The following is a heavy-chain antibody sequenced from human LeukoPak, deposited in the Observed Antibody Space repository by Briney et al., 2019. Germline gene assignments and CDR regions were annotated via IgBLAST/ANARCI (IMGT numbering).Heavy chain of an antibody. CDR1: GGSFSGYY. CDR3: ARVGSDYGDYRSHFDY. V-gene: IGHV4-34*01. J-gene: IGHJ4*02. Sequence: SETLSLTCAVYGGSFSGYYWSWIRQPPGKGLEWIGEINHSGSTNYNPSLKSRVTISVDTSKNQFSLKLSSVTAADTAVYYCARVGSDYGDYRSHFDYWGQGTLVTVSS. CDR2: INHSGST. D-gene: IGHD4-17*01.